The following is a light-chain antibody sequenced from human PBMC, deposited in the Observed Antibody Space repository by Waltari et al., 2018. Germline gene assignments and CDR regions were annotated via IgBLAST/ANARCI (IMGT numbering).Light chain of an antibody. CDR1: QSIGSS. Sequence: ETVVTQSPATLSMSPGERATLSCRTSQSIGSSLPWYQQTPGQAPRLLIYRASTRATGIPDRFSGSGSETDFTLTISSLQSEDIAIYYCQQYNNWPPGTFGQGTKVEI. J-gene: IGKJ1*01. V-gene: IGKV3-15*01. CDR3: QQYNNWPPGT. CDR2: RAS.